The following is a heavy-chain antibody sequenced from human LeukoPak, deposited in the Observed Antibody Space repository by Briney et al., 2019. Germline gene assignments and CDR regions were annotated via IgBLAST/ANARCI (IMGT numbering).Heavy chain of an antibody. D-gene: IGHD3-10*01. CDR1: GYTFTSYG. J-gene: IGHJ5*02. CDR3: ARVRCRELLWFGEFDP. V-gene: IGHV1-18*01. CDR2: ISAYNGNT. Sequence: ASVKVSCKASGYTFTSYGISWVRQAPGQGLEWMGWISAYNGNTNYAQKLQGRVTMTTDTSTSTAYMELRSLRSDDTAVYYCARVRCRELLWFGEFDPWGQGTLVTVSS.